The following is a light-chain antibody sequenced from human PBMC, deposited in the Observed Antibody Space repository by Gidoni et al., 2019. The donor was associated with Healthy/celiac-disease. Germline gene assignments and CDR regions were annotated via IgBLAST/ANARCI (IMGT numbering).Light chain of an antibody. V-gene: IGLV2-23*02. Sequence: QSALTQPASVSGSPGQSITISCTGTSSDVGSYNLVSWYQQHQCKAPKLMIYEVSKRPSGVSNRFSGSKSGNTASLTISGLQAEDEADYYCCSYAGSSTLVFGGGTKLTVL. CDR3: CSYAGSSTLV. J-gene: IGLJ3*02. CDR1: SSDVGSYNL. CDR2: EVS.